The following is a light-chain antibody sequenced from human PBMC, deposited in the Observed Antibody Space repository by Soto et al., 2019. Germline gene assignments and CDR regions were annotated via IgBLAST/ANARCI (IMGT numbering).Light chain of an antibody. CDR3: TSYTSSSSVV. CDR2: EVS. J-gene: IGLJ2*01. V-gene: IGLV2-14*01. Sequence: QSVLTQPASVSGSPGQSITISCTGTGSDIGGYNYVSWYQQHPGKAPKVMIYEVSNRPSGVSNRFSASKSGNTASLTISGLQAEDEADYYCTSYTSSSSVVFGGGTKVTVL. CDR1: GSDIGGYNY.